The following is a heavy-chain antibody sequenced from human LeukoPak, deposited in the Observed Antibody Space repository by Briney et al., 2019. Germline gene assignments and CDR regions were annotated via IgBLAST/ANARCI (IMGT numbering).Heavy chain of an antibody. CDR1: GYSFTNYA. V-gene: IGHV7-4-1*02. D-gene: IGHD3-16*02. Sequence: ASVKVSCMASGYSFTNYAMNWVRQAPGQGLEWMGWIHPSTGNPTYAQGFTGRFVFSLDTSVSTTYLQISSLKAEDTAVYFCARAFQSLGGLSLPDYWGQGTLLTVSS. CDR2: IHPSTGNP. J-gene: IGHJ4*02. CDR3: ARAFQSLGGLSLPDY.